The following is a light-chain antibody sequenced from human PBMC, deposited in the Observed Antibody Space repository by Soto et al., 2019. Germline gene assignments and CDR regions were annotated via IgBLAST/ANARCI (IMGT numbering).Light chain of an antibody. CDR2: GVS. J-gene: IGKJ2*01. V-gene: IGKV3-20*01. CDR1: QTVGASQ. Sequence: ETVLTQSPGTLSLSPGEGATLSCRASQTVGASQLAWYQQKPGQSPRLLIYGVSNRATDIPDRFGGSGSGTDFTLTISRLEPEDFAVYYCHQYSNPPHTFGQGTKLEI. CDR3: HQYSNPPHT.